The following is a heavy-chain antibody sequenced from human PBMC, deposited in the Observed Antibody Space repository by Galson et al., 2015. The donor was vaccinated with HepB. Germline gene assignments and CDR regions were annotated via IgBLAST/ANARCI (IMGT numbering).Heavy chain of an antibody. CDR1: GFTFSSYS. Sequence: SLRLSCAASGFTFSSYSMNWVRQAPGKGLEWVSSISSSSSYIYYADSVKGRFTISRDNAKNSLYLQMNSLRAEDTAVYYCASSTGYCSGGSCISEWGQGTLVTVSS. V-gene: IGHV3-21*01. CDR3: ASSTGYCSGGSCISE. CDR2: ISSSSSYI. J-gene: IGHJ4*02. D-gene: IGHD2-15*01.